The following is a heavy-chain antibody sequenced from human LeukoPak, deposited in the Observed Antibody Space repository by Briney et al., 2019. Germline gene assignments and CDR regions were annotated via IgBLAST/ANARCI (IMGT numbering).Heavy chain of an antibody. V-gene: IGHV3-23*01. CDR2: ISGSGGST. J-gene: IGHJ4*02. Sequence: GGSLRLSCAASGFTFSSYAMSWVRQAPGKGLEWVSAISGSGGSTYYADSVKGRFTISRDNSKNTLYLQMNSLRAEDTAVYYCAKGTTVHYYDSSGYYCSFFDYWGQGTLVTVSS. CDR3: AKGTTVHYYDSSGYYCSFFDY. CDR1: GFTFSSYA. D-gene: IGHD3-22*01.